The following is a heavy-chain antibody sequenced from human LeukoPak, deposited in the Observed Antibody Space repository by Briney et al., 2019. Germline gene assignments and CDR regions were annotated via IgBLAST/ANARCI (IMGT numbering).Heavy chain of an antibody. CDR1: GFTFGGFA. D-gene: IGHD6-19*01. CDR3: AKDTGSGWDFDS. CDR2: VTGGGTT. V-gene: IGHV3-43*02. Sequence: PGGSLRLSCAASGFTFGGFAMHWVRQAPVRGLEWVSLVTGGGTTYYADSVWGRFTISRDNSKNSLYLQMNTLRTEDTAFYYCAKDTGSGWDFDSWGQGTLVTVSS. J-gene: IGHJ4*02.